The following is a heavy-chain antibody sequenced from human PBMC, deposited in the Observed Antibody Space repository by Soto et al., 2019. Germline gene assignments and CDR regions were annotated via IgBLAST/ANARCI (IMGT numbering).Heavy chain of an antibody. Sequence: EVQLVESGGGLVQPGGSLRLSCAASGFTFSSYWMHWVRQAPGKGLVWVSRINSDGSSTRYADSVKGRFTISRDNAKNPLYLQMNSLRAEDTAVYYCARAWRAVTTSAFDIWGQGTMVNVSS. V-gene: IGHV3-74*01. CDR1: GFTFSSYW. CDR2: INSDGSST. CDR3: ARAWRAVTTSAFDI. D-gene: IGHD4-4*01. J-gene: IGHJ3*02.